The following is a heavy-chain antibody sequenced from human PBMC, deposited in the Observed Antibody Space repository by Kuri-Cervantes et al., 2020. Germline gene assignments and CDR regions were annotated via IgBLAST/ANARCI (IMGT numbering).Heavy chain of an antibody. CDR2: IIPIFGTA. V-gene: IGHV1-69*06. D-gene: IGHD2-21*01. CDR3: ASYSFYGYGMDV. Sequence: SVKVSCKASGGTFSSYAISWVRQAPGQGLEWMGGIIPIFGTANYAQKFQGRVTITADKSTSTAYMELSSLRSEDTAVYYCASYSFYGYGMDVWGQGTTVTVS. J-gene: IGHJ6*02. CDR1: GGTFSSYA.